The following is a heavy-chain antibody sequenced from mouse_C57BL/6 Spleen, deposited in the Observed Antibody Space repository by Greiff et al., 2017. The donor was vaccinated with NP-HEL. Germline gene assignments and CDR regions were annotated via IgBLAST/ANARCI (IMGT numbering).Heavy chain of an antibody. CDR3: ARSGDYDWFAY. Sequence: QVQLQQPGAELVKPGASVKLSCKASGYTFTSYWMHWVKQRPGQGLEWIGMIHPNSGSTNYNEKFKSKATLTVDKSSSTAYMQLSSLTSEDSAVYYCARSGDYDWFAYWGQGTLVTGSA. CDR2: IHPNSGST. J-gene: IGHJ3*01. D-gene: IGHD2-4*01. CDR1: GYTFTSYW. V-gene: IGHV1-64*01.